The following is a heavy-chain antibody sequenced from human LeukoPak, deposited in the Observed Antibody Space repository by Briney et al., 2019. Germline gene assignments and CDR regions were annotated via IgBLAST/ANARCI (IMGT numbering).Heavy chain of an antibody. CDR1: GFTVSDYS. Sequence: PGGSLRLSCAASGFTVSDYSMSWVRQAPGKGLEWVSAISGSGSYTDYADSVKGRFTISKDNSKNSLYLQMNSLRAEDTAVYYCAARDIVVVVAATNDDYWGQGTLVTVSS. CDR3: AARDIVVVVAATNDDY. J-gene: IGHJ4*02. D-gene: IGHD2-15*01. V-gene: IGHV3-23*01. CDR2: ISGSGSYT.